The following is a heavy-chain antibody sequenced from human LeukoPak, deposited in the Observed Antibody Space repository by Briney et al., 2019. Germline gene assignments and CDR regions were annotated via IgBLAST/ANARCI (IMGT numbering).Heavy chain of an antibody. CDR1: GYTFTSYG. J-gene: IGHJ5*02. V-gene: IGHV1-18*01. Sequence: ASVKVSCKASGYTFTSYGISWVRQAPGQGLEWMGWISAYNGNTNYAQKLQGRVTMTTDTSTSTAYMELRSLGSDDTAVYYCARDGYCTNGVCSPGWFDPWGQGTLVTVSS. CDR3: ARDGYCTNGVCSPGWFDP. CDR2: ISAYNGNT. D-gene: IGHD2-8*01.